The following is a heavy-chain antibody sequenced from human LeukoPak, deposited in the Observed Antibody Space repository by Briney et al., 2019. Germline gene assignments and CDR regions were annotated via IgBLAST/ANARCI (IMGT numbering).Heavy chain of an antibody. CDR3: ARVWELSFDY. CDR2: IYNDGKT. J-gene: IGHJ4*02. D-gene: IGHD1-26*01. CDR1: GFSVTTDH. Sequence: PGGSLRLSCAASGFSVTTDHMSWVRQAPGEGLEWVSVIYNDGKTYHADSVKGRFTISGDNSKNTVHLQMNGLRGEDTAVYYCARVWELSFDYWGQGTLVTVSS. V-gene: IGHV3-53*01.